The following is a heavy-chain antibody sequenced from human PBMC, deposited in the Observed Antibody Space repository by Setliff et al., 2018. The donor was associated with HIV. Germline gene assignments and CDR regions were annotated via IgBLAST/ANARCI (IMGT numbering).Heavy chain of an antibody. V-gene: IGHV4-39*07. CDR3: ARGEPPASRSGLLY. CDR1: GGSISSSSYY. Sequence: SETLSLTCTVSGGSISSSSYYWGWIRQPPGKGLEWIGSIYYSGSTYYNPSLQSRPTLSIDTSKNQFSLKLISVTAADTAVYYCARGEPPASRSGLLYWGQGMLVTVSS. D-gene: IGHD3-22*01. CDR2: IYYSGST. J-gene: IGHJ4*02.